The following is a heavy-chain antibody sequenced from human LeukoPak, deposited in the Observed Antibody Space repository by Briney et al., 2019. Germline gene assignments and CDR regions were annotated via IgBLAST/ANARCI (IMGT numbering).Heavy chain of an antibody. CDR1: GYTFTGHF. Sequence: GASVKVSCKASGYTFTGHFMHWGRQAPGQGLEWMGWINPNSGGTNYAPKFQGRVTMTRDTSISTAYMELSSLSSDDTAVYYCATVPYSSGWYYFDYWGQGTLVTVSS. J-gene: IGHJ4*02. D-gene: IGHD6-19*01. V-gene: IGHV1-2*02. CDR3: ATVPYSSGWYYFDY. CDR2: INPNSGGT.